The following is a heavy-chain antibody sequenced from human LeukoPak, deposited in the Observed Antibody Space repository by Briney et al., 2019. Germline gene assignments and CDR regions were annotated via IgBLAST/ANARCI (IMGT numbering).Heavy chain of an antibody. Sequence: SGTLSLTCTVSGGSISSYYWSWIRQPPGKGLEWIGYIYYSGSTNYNPSLKSRVTISVDTSKNQFSLKLSSVTAADTAVYYCARGLYDYGGNNWFDPWGQGTLVTVSS. V-gene: IGHV4-59*01. CDR3: ARGLYDYGGNNWFDP. D-gene: IGHD4-23*01. CDR1: GGSISSYY. CDR2: IYYSGST. J-gene: IGHJ5*02.